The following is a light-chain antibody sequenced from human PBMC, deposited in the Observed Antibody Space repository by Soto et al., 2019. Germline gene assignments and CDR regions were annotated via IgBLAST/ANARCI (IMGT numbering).Light chain of an antibody. J-gene: IGKJ1*01. V-gene: IGKV3-11*01. Sequence: EIVLTQSPATLSLSPGERATLSCRASQSVSSYLAWYQQKPGQAPRLLIYDASNRATGIPARFSGSGSGTEITLPISSLQPGDFATYYCQQRSNWPRGTFGQGTKVDIK. CDR1: QSVSSY. CDR3: QQRSNWPRGT. CDR2: DAS.